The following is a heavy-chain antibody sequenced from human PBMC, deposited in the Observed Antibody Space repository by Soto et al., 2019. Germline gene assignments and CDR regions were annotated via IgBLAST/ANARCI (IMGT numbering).Heavy chain of an antibody. CDR2: ISAYNGNT. Sequence: ASLKVSCNSSGSTFTSYGIICVRHAPGQGLEWMGWISAYNGNTNYAQKLQGRVTMTTDTSTSTAYMELRSLRSDDTAVYYCARTVAAPQVPIDYWGQGTLVTVSS. CDR3: ARTVAAPQVPIDY. V-gene: IGHV1-18*01. D-gene: IGHD6-6*01. J-gene: IGHJ4*02. CDR1: GSTFTSYG.